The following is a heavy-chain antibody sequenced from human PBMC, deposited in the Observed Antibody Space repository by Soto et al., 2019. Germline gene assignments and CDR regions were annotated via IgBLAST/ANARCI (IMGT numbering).Heavy chain of an antibody. CDR2: INAGNGNT. V-gene: IGHV1-3*01. D-gene: IGHD6-19*01. J-gene: IGHJ4*02. CDR3: ARVVGIAVDDY. CDR1: GYTFTSYA. Sequence: QVQLVQSGAEVKKPGASVKVSCKASGYTFTSYAMHWVRQAPGQRLEGMGWINAGNGNTKYSQKFQGRVTITRDTYASTAYMELSSLRSEDTAVYYCARVVGIAVDDYWGQGTLVTVSS.